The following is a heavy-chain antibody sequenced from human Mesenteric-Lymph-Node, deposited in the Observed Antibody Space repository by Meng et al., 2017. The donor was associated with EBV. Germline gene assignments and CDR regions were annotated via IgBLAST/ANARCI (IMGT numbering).Heavy chain of an antibody. CDR3: ASRGYGDGWTFDS. CDR1: GGSVSSAGYY. Sequence: QVQLQESGPGLVKPSQTLSLTCAVSGGSVSSAGYYWNWIRQPPGKGLEWIGYMYYSGSIYYNPSLKSRVTISVDTSKNQFSLKLSSVTAADTAVYYCASRGYGDGWTFDSWGQGTLVTVSS. J-gene: IGHJ4*02. V-gene: IGHV4-30-4*01. D-gene: IGHD5-18*01. CDR2: MYYSGSI.